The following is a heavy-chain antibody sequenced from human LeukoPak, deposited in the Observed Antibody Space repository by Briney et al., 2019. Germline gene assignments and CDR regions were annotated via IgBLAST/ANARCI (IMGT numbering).Heavy chain of an antibody. CDR3: ARVYSSGWGFDY. CDR2: IIPIFGTA. J-gene: IGHJ4*02. D-gene: IGHD6-19*01. CDR1: GGTFSSYA. V-gene: IGHV1-69*13. Sequence: SVKVSCKASGGTFSSYAISWVRQAPGQGLEWMGGIIPIFGTANYAQKFQGRVTITADESTSTAYMELSSLRSEDTAMYYCARVYSSGWGFDYWGQGTLVTVSS.